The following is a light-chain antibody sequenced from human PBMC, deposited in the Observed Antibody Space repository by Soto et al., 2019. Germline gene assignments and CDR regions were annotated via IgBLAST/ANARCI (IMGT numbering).Light chain of an antibody. V-gene: IGLV1-40*01. CDR1: SSNIGAGYG. Sequence: QSVLTQPPSVSGAPGQRVTISCTGSSSNIGAGYGVHWYQQLPGTAPKLLIYGNNHRPSGVPDRFSSSKSGTSASLAITGLQAEDEADYYCQSSDSSLRGVFGGGTKLTVL. CDR3: QSSDSSLRGV. CDR2: GNN. J-gene: IGLJ3*02.